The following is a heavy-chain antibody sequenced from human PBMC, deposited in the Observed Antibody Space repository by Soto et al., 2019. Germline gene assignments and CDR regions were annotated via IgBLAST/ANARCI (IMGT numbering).Heavy chain of an antibody. V-gene: IGHV4-30-4*01. CDR3: AREARYYDSSGYYLWFDP. D-gene: IGHD3-22*01. CDR1: GGSISSGDYY. Sequence: QVQLQESGPGLVKPSQTLSLTCTVSGGSISSGDYYWSWIRQPPGKGLEWIGYIYYSGSTYYNPSLKSRVTISVDTSKNQFSLKLSSVTAADTAVYYCAREARYYDSSGYYLWFDPWGQGTLVTVSS. J-gene: IGHJ5*02. CDR2: IYYSGST.